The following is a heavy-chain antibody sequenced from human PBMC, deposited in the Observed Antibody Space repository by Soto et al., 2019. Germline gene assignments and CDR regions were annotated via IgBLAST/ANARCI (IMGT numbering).Heavy chain of an antibody. Sequence: QVQLQESGPGLVKPSQTLSLTCTVSGGSISSGGYYWSWIRQHPGKGLEWIGYIYYSGSTYYNPSLKSRVTISVDTSKNQFSLKLGSVTAADTAVYYCARGEDSSGYYSNEKYYFDYWGQGTLVTVSS. CDR3: ARGEDSSGYYSNEKYYFDY. CDR1: GGSISSGGYY. V-gene: IGHV4-31*03. J-gene: IGHJ4*02. D-gene: IGHD3-22*01. CDR2: IYYSGST.